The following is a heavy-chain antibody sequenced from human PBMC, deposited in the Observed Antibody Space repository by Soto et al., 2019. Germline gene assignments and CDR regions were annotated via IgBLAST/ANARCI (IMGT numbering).Heavy chain of an antibody. D-gene: IGHD1-7*01. Sequence: SETLSLTCNVSGASISNYFWNWIRQSPGKGLEWIGYIYYSGSTYYNPSLKSRITISVDTSKNQFSLKLSSVTAADTAVYYCARSPAMTGTTFVDYWGQGTLVTVSS. CDR3: ARSPAMTGTTFVDY. V-gene: IGHV4-59*12. J-gene: IGHJ4*02. CDR1: GASISNYF. CDR2: IYYSGST.